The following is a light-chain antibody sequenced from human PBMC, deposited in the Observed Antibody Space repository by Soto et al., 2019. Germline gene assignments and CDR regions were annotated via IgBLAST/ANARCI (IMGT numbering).Light chain of an antibody. Sequence: QSVLTQPASVSGSPGQSITLSCTGTSSDVGGYNYVSWYQQHPGKAPKLMIYEVSNRPSGVSNRFSGSKSGNTASLTISGLQAGDEADYYCSSYTSSSTYVFGTGTKVTVL. CDR2: EVS. V-gene: IGLV2-14*01. J-gene: IGLJ1*01. CDR1: SSDVGGYNY. CDR3: SSYTSSSTYV.